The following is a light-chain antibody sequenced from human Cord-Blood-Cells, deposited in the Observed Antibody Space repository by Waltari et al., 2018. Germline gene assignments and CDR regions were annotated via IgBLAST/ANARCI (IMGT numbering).Light chain of an antibody. CDR1: SLRSYY. V-gene: IGLV3-19*01. CDR3: NSRDSSGNHLYV. J-gene: IGLJ1*01. Sequence: SSELTQDPAVSVALGQTVRITCQGDSLRSYYASWYQQKPGKAPVRAINEKNNRPPRSPGRFSGSSSGNTASLTITGAQAEDEADYSCNSRDSSGNHLYVFGTGTKVTVL. CDR2: EKN.